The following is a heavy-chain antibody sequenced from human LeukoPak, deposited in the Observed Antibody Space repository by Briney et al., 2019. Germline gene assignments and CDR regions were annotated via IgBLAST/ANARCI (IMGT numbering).Heavy chain of an antibody. J-gene: IGHJ4*02. D-gene: IGHD4-17*01. CDR1: GFTFSSYW. CDR2: ISYDGSNK. CDR3: AKDHRYGDYVLLIDY. Sequence: GGSLRLSCAASGFTFSSYWMSWVRQAPGKGLEWVAVISYDGSNKYYADSVRGRFTISRDNSKNTLYLQMNSLRAEDTAVYYCAKDHRYGDYVLLIDYWGQGTLVTVSS. V-gene: IGHV3-30*18.